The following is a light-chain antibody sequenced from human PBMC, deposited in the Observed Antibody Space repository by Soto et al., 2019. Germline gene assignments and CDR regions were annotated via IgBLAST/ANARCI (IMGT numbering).Light chain of an antibody. CDR1: QSISPW. V-gene: IGKV1-5*03. CDR2: KAS. Sequence: DIQMTQSPSTLSASVGDSVTITCRASQSISPWLAWYQQKPGKAPTPLIYKASSLEGGVPSRFSGSGSGTDFNITISSLQPDDFATYYCQQYNTYPLTFGGGTTVEI. CDR3: QQYNTYPLT. J-gene: IGKJ4*01.